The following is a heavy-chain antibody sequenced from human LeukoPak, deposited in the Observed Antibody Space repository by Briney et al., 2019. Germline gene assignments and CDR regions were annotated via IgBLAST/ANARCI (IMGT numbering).Heavy chain of an antibody. Sequence: GGSLRLSCAASGFTFSSYAMSWVRQAPGKGLEWVSAISGSGGRTYYADSVKGRFTISRDNSKNTLYLQMNSLRAEDTAVYSCAKAKSLVQPEYFDYWGQGTLVTVSS. CDR1: GFTFSSYA. CDR3: AKAKSLVQPEYFDY. V-gene: IGHV3-23*01. D-gene: IGHD1-14*01. J-gene: IGHJ4*02. CDR2: ISGSGGRT.